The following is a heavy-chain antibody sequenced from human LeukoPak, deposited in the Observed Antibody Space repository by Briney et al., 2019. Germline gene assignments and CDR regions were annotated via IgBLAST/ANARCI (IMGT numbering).Heavy chain of an antibody. V-gene: IGHV3-23*01. CDR3: AKAASNSWYYFDY. D-gene: IGHD6-13*01. J-gene: IGHJ4*02. CDR2: ISGSDYST. CDR1: GFTFSSYA. Sequence: GGSLRHSCAASGFTFSSYAMSWVRQAPGKGLEWVSAISGSDYSTYYADSVKGRFTISRDNSKNTLYLQMSSLRAEDTAVYHCAKAASNSWYYFDYWGQGTLVTVSS.